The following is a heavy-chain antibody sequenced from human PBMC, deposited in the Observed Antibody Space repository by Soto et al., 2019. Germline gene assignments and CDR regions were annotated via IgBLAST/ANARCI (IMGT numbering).Heavy chain of an antibody. CDR2: ISGSGGST. J-gene: IGHJ4*02. D-gene: IGHD6-19*01. CDR3: AKDSRGWNHGGNYFDY. V-gene: IGHV3-23*01. CDR1: GFTFSSYA. Sequence: PGGSLRLSCAASGFTFSSYAMSWVRQAPGKGLEWVSAISGSGGSTYYADSVKGRFTISRDNSKNTLYLQMNSLRAEDTAVYYCAKDSRGWNHGGNYFDYWGQGTLVTVSS.